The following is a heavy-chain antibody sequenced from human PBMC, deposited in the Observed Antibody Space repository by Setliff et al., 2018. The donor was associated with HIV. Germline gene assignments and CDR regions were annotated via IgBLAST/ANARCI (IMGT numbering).Heavy chain of an antibody. CDR2: ITSSSSYK. J-gene: IGHJ4*02. D-gene: IGHD3-22*01. CDR1: RFTFSSYS. Sequence: RGSLSLSCAASRFTFSSYSMNWVRQAPGKGLEWVSSITSSSSYKYYADSVKGRFTISRDNAKNSLYLQMNSLRAEDTAVYYCARGYYDSSGYYNALLWGQGTLVTVSS. CDR3: ARGYYDSSGYYNALL. V-gene: IGHV3-21*01.